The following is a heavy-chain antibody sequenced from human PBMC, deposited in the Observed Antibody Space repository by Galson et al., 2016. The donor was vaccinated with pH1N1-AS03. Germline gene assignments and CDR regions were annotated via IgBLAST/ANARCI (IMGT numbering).Heavy chain of an antibody. D-gene: IGHD4-17*01. Sequence: SVKVSCKASGYTFTRYYIHWVRKAPGQGLEWMGIINPSDGGTSFAQKFQGRVNMTRDTSTSTVYMELSSLRSEDTAVYYCAYQMGPRGDQDAFDIWGQGTMVTVSS. CDR1: GYTFTRYY. V-gene: IGHV1-46*01. CDR2: INPSDGGT. CDR3: AYQMGPRGDQDAFDI. J-gene: IGHJ3*02.